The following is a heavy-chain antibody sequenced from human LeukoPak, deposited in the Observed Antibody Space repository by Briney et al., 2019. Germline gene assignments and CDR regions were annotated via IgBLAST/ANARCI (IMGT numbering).Heavy chain of an antibody. D-gene: IGHD2-2*02. CDR2: IIPIFGTA. V-gene: IGHV1-69*13. CDR1: GGTFSSYA. J-gene: IGHJ6*03. Sequence: SVKVSCKASGGTFSSYAISWVRQAPGQGLEWMGGIIPIFGTANYAQKFQGRVTITADESTSTAYMELSSLRSEDTAVYYCARGAEIVVVPAAIPRDYYYYMDVWGKGTTVTVSS. CDR3: ARGAEIVVVPAAIPRDYYYYMDV.